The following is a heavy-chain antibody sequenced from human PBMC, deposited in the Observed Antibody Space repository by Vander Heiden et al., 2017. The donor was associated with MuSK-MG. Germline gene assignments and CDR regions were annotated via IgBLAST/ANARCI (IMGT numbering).Heavy chain of an antibody. CDR2: IYTSGST. V-gene: IGHV4-61*02. CDR3: ARGSNYEIGWFDP. D-gene: IGHD4-4*01. J-gene: IGHJ5*02. CDR1: GGSLCSGSYY. Sequence: QVQLQESGPGLVKPSQTLPLTCPVPGGSLCSGSYYWSWIRQPAGKGLEWIGRIYTSGSTNYNPSLKSRVTISVDTSKTQFSLKLSSVTAADTAVYYCARGSNYEIGWFDPWGQGTLVTVSS.